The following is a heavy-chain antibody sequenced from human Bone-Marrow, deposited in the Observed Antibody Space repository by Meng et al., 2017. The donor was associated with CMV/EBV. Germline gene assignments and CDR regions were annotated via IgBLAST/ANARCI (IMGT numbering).Heavy chain of an antibody. CDR1: GYTSTSYD. V-gene: IGHV1-2*02. CDR3: VRDRRYCSSTSCYWGDAFDI. D-gene: IGHD2-2*01. CDR2: INPNSGGT. Sequence: ASVKVFCKASGYTSTSYDINWVRQAPGQGLEWMGWINPNSGGTNYAQKFQGSVTMTRDTSISTAYMELSMLRSDDTAVYYCVRDRRYCSSTSCYWGDAFDIGGQETMATVSS. J-gene: IGHJ3*02.